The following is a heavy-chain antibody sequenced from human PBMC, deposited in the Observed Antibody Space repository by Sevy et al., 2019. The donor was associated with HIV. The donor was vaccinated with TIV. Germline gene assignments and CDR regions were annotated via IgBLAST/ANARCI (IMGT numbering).Heavy chain of an antibody. J-gene: IGHJ6*02. CDR2: IVLGSGDT. CDR3: ATETRGYCSGGSCSVDNGMDV. D-gene: IGHD2-15*01. V-gene: IGHV1-58*01. Sequence: ASVKVSCKASGFTFTTSAVQWVRQARGQRLEWIGWIVLGSGDTNYAQKFQERVTITRDMSTNTAYMDLRSLRSEDTAVYYCATETRGYCSGGSCSVDNGMDVWGQGTTVTVSS. CDR1: GFTFTTSA.